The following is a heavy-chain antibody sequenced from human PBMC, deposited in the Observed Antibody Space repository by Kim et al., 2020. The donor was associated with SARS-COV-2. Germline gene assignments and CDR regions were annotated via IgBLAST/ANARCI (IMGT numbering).Heavy chain of an antibody. CDR3: ARGGYGYYGSGSYYSRPNYYYMDV. Sequence: SETLSLTCAVYGGSFSGSYWSWIRQPPAKWLEWIGEINHSGSTNYNPSLKSRVTISVDTSKNQFSLKLSSVTAADTAVYYCARGGYGYYGSGSYYSRPNYYYMDVWGKGTTVTVSS. V-gene: IGHV4-34*01. CDR2: INHSGST. D-gene: IGHD3-10*01. CDR1: GGSFSGSY. J-gene: IGHJ6*03.